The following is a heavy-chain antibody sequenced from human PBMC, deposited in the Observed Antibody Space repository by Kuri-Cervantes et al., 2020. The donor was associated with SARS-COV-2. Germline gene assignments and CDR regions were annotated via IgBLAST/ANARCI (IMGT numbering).Heavy chain of an antibody. D-gene: IGHD3-3*01. CDR1: GGSFSGYY. CDR2: IYTSGST. V-gene: IGHV4-4*09. Sequence: SETLSLTCAVYGGSFSGYYWSWIRQPPGKGLEWIGYIYTSGSTNYNPSLKSRVTISVDTSKNQFSLKLSSVTAADTAVYYCARVLPEITIFGVVRTRAYYFDYWGQGTLVTVSS. J-gene: IGHJ4*02. CDR3: ARVLPEITIFGVVRTRAYYFDY.